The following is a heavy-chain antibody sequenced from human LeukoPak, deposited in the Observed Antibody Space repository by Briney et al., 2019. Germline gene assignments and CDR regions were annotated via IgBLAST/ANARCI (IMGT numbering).Heavy chain of an antibody. D-gene: IGHD6-6*01. J-gene: IGHJ4*01. V-gene: IGHV3-23*01. CDR3: AKRAARPAYYFDF. CDR1: GCTFSSYA. CDR2: VTVSGGGT. Sequence: GGSLRLFCTASGCTFSSYAMSWVRQAPGKGLEWVSTVTVSGGGTYYGDSVKGRFTISRDNSKNTLYLQMNSLRAEDTAVYYCAKRAARPAYYFDFWGQGTLVTISS.